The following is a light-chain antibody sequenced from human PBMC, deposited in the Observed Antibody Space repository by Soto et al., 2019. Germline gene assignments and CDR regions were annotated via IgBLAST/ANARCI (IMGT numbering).Light chain of an antibody. J-gene: IGLJ2*01. V-gene: IGLV4-69*01. Sequence: QPVLTQSPSASASLGASVKLTCTLSTRHRSYAIAWHQHQPEKGPRFLMTLNPDGTHRKGDGIPDRFSGSSSGTERYLTISSLQSEDEADYYCQTWGTAMVVFGGGTKLTV. CDR1: TRHRSYA. CDR2: LNPDGTH. CDR3: QTWGTAMVV.